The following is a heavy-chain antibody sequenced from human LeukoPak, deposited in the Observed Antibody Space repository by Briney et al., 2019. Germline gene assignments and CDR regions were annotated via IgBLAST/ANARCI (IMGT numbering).Heavy chain of an antibody. CDR1: GGSVSGYY. CDR3: TRHPFMSPFDY. V-gene: IGHV4-59*08. Sequence: PSETLSLTCTVSGGSVSGYYWSWIRQPPGGGLEWIGYIYHTGHTHYNASLKGRVTMSMAPSQSQISLRMSSMTAADTAVYYCTRHPFMSPFDYWGQGTLVTVSS. D-gene: IGHD3-10*02. J-gene: IGHJ4*02. CDR2: IYHTGHT.